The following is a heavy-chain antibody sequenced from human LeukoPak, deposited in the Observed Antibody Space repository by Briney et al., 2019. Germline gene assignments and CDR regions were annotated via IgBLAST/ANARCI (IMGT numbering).Heavy chain of an antibody. V-gene: IGHV4-59*01. CDR2: IYYRGDI. D-gene: IGHD3/OR15-3a*01. CDR3: ARARDWSAGSWFDP. Sequence: SETLSLTCSVSDGSIRTYYWSWIRQSPGQGLEWIGNIYYRGDINYNPSLKSRVTMSVDTSKNQFSLKLYSVTAADTAMYYCARARDWSAGSWFDPWGQGILVTVSS. J-gene: IGHJ5*02. CDR1: DGSIRTYY.